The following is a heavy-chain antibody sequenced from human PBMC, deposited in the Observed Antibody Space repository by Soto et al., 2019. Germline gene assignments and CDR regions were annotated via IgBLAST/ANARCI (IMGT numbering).Heavy chain of an antibody. CDR3: ARGGNIGATPAEGYYYYVRDV. Sequence: ASVKVSCKASGYTFTGYYMHWVRQAPGQGLEWMGWINPNSGGTNYAQKFQGGVTMTRDTPISTAYMELSRLRSDDTAVYYCARGGNIGATPAEGYYYYVRDVWGKGTTVTVPS. V-gene: IGHV1-2*02. J-gene: IGHJ6*04. CDR2: INPNSGGT. D-gene: IGHD5-12*01. CDR1: GYTFTGYY.